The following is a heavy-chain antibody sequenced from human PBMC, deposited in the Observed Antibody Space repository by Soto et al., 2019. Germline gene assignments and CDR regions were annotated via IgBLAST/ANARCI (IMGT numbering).Heavy chain of an antibody. D-gene: IGHD4-17*01. CDR1: GFTFSDFP. CDR3: ASVDYRDSVYDY. Sequence: QVQLVESGGGVVQPGRSLRLSCAASGFTFSDFPIHWVRQAPGKGLEWVAIILYDGTNDYYADSVKGRFTISRDNSKNEVYLQMNSLRPEDTGLYYCASVDYRDSVYDYWGQGTLVTVSS. V-gene: IGHV3-30-3*01. CDR2: ILYDGTND. J-gene: IGHJ4*02.